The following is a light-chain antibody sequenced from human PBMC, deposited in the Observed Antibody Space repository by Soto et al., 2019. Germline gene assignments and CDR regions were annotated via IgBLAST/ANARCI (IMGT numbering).Light chain of an antibody. V-gene: IGKV3-11*01. CDR1: QSISSY. CDR2: AAS. CDR3: QQRSDWPRT. J-gene: IGKJ2*01. Sequence: EIVLTQSPATLSLSPGERATLSCRASQSISSYLDWYQQKPGQTPRLLIYAASNRATGIPARFSGSGSGTDFTLIISSLEPEDFAVYYCQQRSDWPRTFGQGTKLEIK.